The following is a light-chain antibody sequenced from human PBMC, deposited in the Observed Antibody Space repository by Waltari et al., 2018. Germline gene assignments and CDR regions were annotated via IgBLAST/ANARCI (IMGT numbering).Light chain of an antibody. CDR3: SSYASVSSLV. J-gene: IGLJ2*01. CDR2: DVS. V-gene: IGLV2-14*01. Sequence: QSALTQPASVSGSPGQSIAIPCTGTSGDVGGENYAPWYQQHPGKAPKPMIYDVSNRPSGVSNRFSASKSGNTASLTISGLQAEDEGDYYCSSYASVSSLVFGGGTRLTVL. CDR1: SGDVGGENY.